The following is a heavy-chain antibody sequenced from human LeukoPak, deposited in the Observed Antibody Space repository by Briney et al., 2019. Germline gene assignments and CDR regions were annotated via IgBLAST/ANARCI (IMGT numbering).Heavy chain of an antibody. CDR3: GRDSRYDSSGHAP. D-gene: IGHD3-22*01. CDR2: INYSGST. J-gene: IGHJ5*02. V-gene: IGHV4-59*01. Sequence: PSETLSLTCTVSSGSISIYYWSWIRQPPGKGLEWIGYINYSGSTSYNPSLKSRVIMSVDTSKNQFSLKLTSVTAADTAVYYCGRDSRYDSSGHAPWGQGSLVTVSS. CDR1: SGSISIYY.